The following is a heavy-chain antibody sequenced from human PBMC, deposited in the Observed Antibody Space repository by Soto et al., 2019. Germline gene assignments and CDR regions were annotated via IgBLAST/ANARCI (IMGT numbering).Heavy chain of an antibody. CDR2: TTSNGGRT. CDR3: VKQSAIAIAYQGAFDV. Sequence: EVQLVESGGDLVQPGGSLRLSCSASGFSFSSYAMHWVRQAPGKGLEYVSGTTSNGGRTSYADSMKGRITISRDNSKNTLYLQMSSLRTEDTAVYYCVKQSAIAIAYQGAFDVWGQGTLVTVSS. CDR1: GFSFSSYA. D-gene: IGHD2-2*01. J-gene: IGHJ3*01. V-gene: IGHV3-64D*08.